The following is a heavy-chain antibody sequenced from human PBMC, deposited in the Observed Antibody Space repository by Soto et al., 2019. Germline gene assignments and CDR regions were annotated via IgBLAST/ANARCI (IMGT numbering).Heavy chain of an antibody. V-gene: IGHV3-21*01. D-gene: IGHD4-17*01. CDR3: ARQINGDYTAFDI. CDR2: ISGSSSYI. Sequence: PVGSLRLCCAASGLNFSNYNMNWVRQAPGKRLEWVSSISGSSSYIYYADSLKGRFTISRDNAKNSLYLQMNTLRAEDTAVYYCARQINGDYTAFDIWGQGTLVTVSS. CDR1: GLNFSNYN. J-gene: IGHJ3*02.